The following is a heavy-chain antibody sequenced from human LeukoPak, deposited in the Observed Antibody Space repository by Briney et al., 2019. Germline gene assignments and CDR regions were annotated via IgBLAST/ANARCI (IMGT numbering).Heavy chain of an antibody. CDR1: GGSISIGSYY. CDR3: AREIYPATFDY. J-gene: IGHJ4*02. Sequence: SQTLSLTCTVSGGSISIGSYYWSWIRQPAGKGLEWIGRIYTSGNTNYNPSLKSRVTISVDTSKNQFSLKLSSVTAADTAVYYCAREIYPATFDYWGQGTLVTVSS. CDR2: IYTSGNT. V-gene: IGHV4-61*02. D-gene: IGHD2-15*01.